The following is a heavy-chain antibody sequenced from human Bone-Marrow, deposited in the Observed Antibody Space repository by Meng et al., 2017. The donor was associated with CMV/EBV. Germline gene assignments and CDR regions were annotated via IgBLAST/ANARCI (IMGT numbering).Heavy chain of an antibody. V-gene: IGHV3-11*01. Sequence: GESLKISCAASGFTFSDYYMSWIRQAPGKGLEWVSYIRSSGSTIYYADSVKGRFTISRDNAKNSLYLQMNSLRAEDTAVYYCARDCSGGSCYYDYYYYYGMDVWGQGTTVTVSS. J-gene: IGHJ6*02. CDR2: IRSSGSTI. CDR3: ARDCSGGSCYYDYYYYYGMDV. D-gene: IGHD2-15*01. CDR1: GFTFSDYY.